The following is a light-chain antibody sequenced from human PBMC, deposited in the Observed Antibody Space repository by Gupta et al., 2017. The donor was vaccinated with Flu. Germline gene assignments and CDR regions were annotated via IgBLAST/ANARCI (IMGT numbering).Light chain of an antibody. CDR1: QDIGTD. Sequence: DIQMTQSPSSLSASVGDRVIITCRASQDIGTDLGWYQEKQGKAPERLIHAASSLQSGVPSTFSGSGSARAFTLTIISRLPPDFAIYCCRDEHFHGLNFGGGTKVEIK. V-gene: IGKV1-17*01. J-gene: IGKJ4*01. CDR3: RDEHFHGLN. CDR2: AAS.